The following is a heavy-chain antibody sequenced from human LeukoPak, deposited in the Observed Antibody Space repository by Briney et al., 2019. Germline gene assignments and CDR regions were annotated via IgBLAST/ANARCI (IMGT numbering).Heavy chain of an antibody. Sequence: GGSLRLSCAASGFAFSSYSMNWVRQAPGKGLEWVSSISSSSSYIYYADSVKGRFTISRDNAKNSLYLQMNSLRAEDTAVYYCARWDSRDYYYYMDVWGKGTTVTVSS. CDR3: ARWDSRDYYYYMDV. CDR2: ISSSSSYI. CDR1: GFAFSSYS. D-gene: IGHD6-13*01. J-gene: IGHJ6*03. V-gene: IGHV3-21*06.